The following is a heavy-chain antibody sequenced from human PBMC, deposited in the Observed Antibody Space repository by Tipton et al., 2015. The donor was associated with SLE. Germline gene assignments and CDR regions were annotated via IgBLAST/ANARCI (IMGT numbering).Heavy chain of an antibody. J-gene: IGHJ6*02. D-gene: IGHD6-13*01. Sequence: SLRLSCAASGFTFSSHWMHWVRQAPGKGLVWVSVIYSGGSTYYADSVKGRFTISRHNSKNTLYLQMNSLRAEDTAVYYCASSIAAAGYYYGMDVWGQGTTVTVSS. CDR2: IYSGGST. CDR1: GFTFSSHW. V-gene: IGHV3-53*04. CDR3: ASSIAAAGYYYGMDV.